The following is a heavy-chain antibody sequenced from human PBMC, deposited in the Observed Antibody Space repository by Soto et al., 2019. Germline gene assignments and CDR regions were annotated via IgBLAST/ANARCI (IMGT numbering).Heavy chain of an antibody. CDR1: GFTFSEFA. D-gene: IGHD3-3*01. CDR3: ATDSINRNGIYDPIDI. Sequence: EAQLLESGGGLVQPEGSLRLSCAASGFTFSEFAMSWVRQAPGKGLEWVSVIDGNDGGGTYADSVKGRFTVSRDNSKSTLYLQMDSRRAEDTAIYYCATDSINRNGIYDPIDIWGQGTMVTVAS. J-gene: IGHJ3*02. CDR2: IDGNDGGG. V-gene: IGHV3-23*01.